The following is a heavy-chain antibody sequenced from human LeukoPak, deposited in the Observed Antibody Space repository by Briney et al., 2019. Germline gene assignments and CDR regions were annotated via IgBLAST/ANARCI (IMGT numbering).Heavy chain of an antibody. CDR2: IYTSGST. D-gene: IGHD6-13*01. Sequence: SETLSLTCTVSGGSISSYYWSWIRQPAGKGLEWIGRIYTSGSTNYNPSLKSRVTMSVDTSKNQFSLKLSSVTAADTAVYYCAGQRNGYSSSWYPPPEWVIDYWGPGNLVTVSS. CDR1: GGSISSYY. CDR3: AGQRNGYSSSWYPPPEWVIDY. V-gene: IGHV4-4*07. J-gene: IGHJ4*02.